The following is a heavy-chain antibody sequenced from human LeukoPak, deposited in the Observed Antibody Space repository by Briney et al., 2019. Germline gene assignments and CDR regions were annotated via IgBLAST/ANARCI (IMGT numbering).Heavy chain of an antibody. CDR3: ARSVEGVILPAQNYFDY. J-gene: IGHJ4*02. V-gene: IGHV7-81*01. Sequence: ASVKVSCKASGYSFTTYGMNWVPQAPGQGLEWMGWFNTYTGNPTYAQGFTGRFVFSMDTSASTAYLQISSLKAEDMAMYYCARSVEGVILPAQNYFDYWGQGTLVTVYS. CDR1: GYSFTTYG. D-gene: IGHD3-10*01. CDR2: FNTYTGNP.